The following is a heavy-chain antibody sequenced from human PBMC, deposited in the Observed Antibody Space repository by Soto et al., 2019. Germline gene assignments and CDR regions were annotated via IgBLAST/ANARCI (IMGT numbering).Heavy chain of an antibody. Sequence: HVQLVQSGTEVKKPGSSVKVSCKASGGTFRNYPINWVRQAPGQGLEWMGSIFPLTDIPDYAQNFQARLTISADKSTSTAYMELSSLTSDDTAMYFCARGPLVVLNYFESWGQGTLVTVSS. J-gene: IGHJ4*02. V-gene: IGHV1-69*02. CDR2: IFPLTDIP. CDR1: GGTFRNYP. CDR3: ARGPLVVLNYFES.